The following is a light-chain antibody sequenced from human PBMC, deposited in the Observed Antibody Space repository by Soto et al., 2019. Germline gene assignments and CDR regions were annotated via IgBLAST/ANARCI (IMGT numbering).Light chain of an antibody. Sequence: DIPLTQSPSSLSASVGDRVTITCRASQSISSYLNWYQQKPGKAPKLLIYAASSLQSGVPSRFSGSGSGTDFTLTISSLQPEDFATYYCQHSYIAPWTFGQGTKVDIK. J-gene: IGKJ1*01. V-gene: IGKV1-39*01. CDR1: QSISSY. CDR3: QHSYIAPWT. CDR2: AAS.